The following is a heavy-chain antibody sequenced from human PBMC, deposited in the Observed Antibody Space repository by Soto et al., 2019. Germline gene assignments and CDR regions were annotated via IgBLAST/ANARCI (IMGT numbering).Heavy chain of an antibody. D-gene: IGHD5-18*01. V-gene: IGHV1-3*01. CDR3: ARQLSGTILGWFDP. CDR2: INAGNGNT. J-gene: IGHJ5*02. Sequence: QVQLVQSGAEVKKPGASVKVSCKASGFTFTSYAMHWVRQAPGQRLEWMGWINAGNGNTKYSQKFQGRVTITRDTSASTAYMELSSLRSEDTAVYYCARQLSGTILGWFDPWGQGTLVTVSS. CDR1: GFTFTSYA.